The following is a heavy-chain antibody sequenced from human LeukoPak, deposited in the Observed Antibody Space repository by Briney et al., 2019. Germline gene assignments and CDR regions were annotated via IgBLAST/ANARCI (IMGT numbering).Heavy chain of an antibody. CDR3: ARDLDAFDI. CDR1: GFTFSSYA. Sequence: GRSLRLSCADSGFTFSSYAMHWVRQAPGKGLEWVAVISYDGSNKYYADSVKGRFTISRDNSKNTLYLQMNSLRAEDTAVYYCARDLDAFDIWGQGTMVTVSS. V-gene: IGHV3-30-3*01. J-gene: IGHJ3*02. CDR2: ISYDGSNK.